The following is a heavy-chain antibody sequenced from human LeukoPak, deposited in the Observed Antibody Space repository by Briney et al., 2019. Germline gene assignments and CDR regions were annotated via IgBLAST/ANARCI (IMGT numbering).Heavy chain of an antibody. D-gene: IGHD5-12*01. Sequence: ASVKVSCKASGGTFSSYAISWVRQAPGQGLEWMGGIIPIFGTANYAQKFQGRVTTTADKSTSTAYMELSRLRSDDTAVYYCARGEWLRPGTQYYYYYMDVWGKGTTVTVSS. CDR2: IIPIFGTA. CDR1: GGTFSSYA. J-gene: IGHJ6*03. V-gene: IGHV1-69*06. CDR3: ARGEWLRPGTQYYYYYMDV.